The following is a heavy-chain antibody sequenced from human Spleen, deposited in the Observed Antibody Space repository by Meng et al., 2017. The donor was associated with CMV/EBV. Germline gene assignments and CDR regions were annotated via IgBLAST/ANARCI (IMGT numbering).Heavy chain of an antibody. CDR2: IKSDGSST. CDR1: GFTFSNYW. Sequence: GGSLRLSCAASGFTFSNYWIHWVRQTPGKGLVWISRIKSDGSSTSYADSVKGRFTISRDNAKNTLYLQMNSLRAEDTAVYYCARTKFQLLSSWGQGTLVTVSS. V-gene: IGHV3-74*01. D-gene: IGHD1-26*01. CDR3: ARTKFQLLSS. J-gene: IGHJ4*02.